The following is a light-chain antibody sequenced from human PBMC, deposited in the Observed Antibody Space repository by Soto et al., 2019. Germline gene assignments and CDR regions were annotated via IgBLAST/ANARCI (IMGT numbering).Light chain of an antibody. J-gene: IGKJ1*01. V-gene: IGKV1D-12*01. CDR1: QGISTW. CDR3: QHYNSYSEA. Sequence: IPVTPSPSAVSASVGDRVTIPCRASQGISTWLAWYQQKPGKAPKLLIYGASSLQSGVPSRFSGSGSGTDFTLTISSLQPEDFATYYCQHYNSYSEAFGQGTKVDIK. CDR2: GAS.